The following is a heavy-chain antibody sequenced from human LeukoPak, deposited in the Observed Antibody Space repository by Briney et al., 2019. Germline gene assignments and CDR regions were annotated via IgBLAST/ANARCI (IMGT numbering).Heavy chain of an antibody. CDR2: INHSGAT. D-gene: IGHD6-19*01. V-gene: IGHV4-34*01. CDR1: GGAFTGYY. Sequence: SETLSLTCAGSGGAFTGYYWSWIRQPPGKGLEWIGEINHSGATNYNPSLKSRVTISVDKSKNQFSLRLTSVSAADTGVYYCATPTRGGIAVTGTFGHWGQGTQVTVSS. CDR3: ATPTRGGIAVTGTFGH. J-gene: IGHJ4*02.